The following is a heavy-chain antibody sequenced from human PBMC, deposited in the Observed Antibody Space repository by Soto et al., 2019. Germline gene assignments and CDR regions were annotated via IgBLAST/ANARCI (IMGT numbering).Heavy chain of an antibody. CDR1: GFTFSTYA. D-gene: IGHD3-3*01. V-gene: IGHV3-23*01. Sequence: GGSLRLSCGASGFTFSTYAMTWVRQAPGKGLEWVSALSGNSGTTYSADSVKGRFTIPRDNSRNTLYLQMSSLRAEDTALYYCAKGSKFTIFSPNDYWGQGTLVTVSS. CDR3: AKGSKFTIFSPNDY. CDR2: LSGNSGTT. J-gene: IGHJ4*02.